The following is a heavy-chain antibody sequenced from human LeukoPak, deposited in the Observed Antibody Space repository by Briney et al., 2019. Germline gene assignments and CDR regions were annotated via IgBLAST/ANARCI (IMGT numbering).Heavy chain of an antibody. D-gene: IGHD3-9*01. Sequence: ASVKVSCKAYGYSFTGSYMHWVRQAPGQGLEWMGWINPLRGDTNYAQKFQGRVTMTRDTSISTAYMELSRLRSDDTAVYYCARDNDILTGYDYWGQGTLVTVSS. J-gene: IGHJ4*02. CDR1: GYSFTGSY. V-gene: IGHV1-2*02. CDR2: INPLRGDT. CDR3: ARDNDILTGYDY.